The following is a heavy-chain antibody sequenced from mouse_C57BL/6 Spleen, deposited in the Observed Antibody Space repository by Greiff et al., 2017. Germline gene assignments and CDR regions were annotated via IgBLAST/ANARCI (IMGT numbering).Heavy chain of an antibody. CDR2: IYPGSGST. CDR3: ARAECRRTEGYFDV. D-gene: IGHD6-1*01. CDR1: GYTFTSYW. Sequence: VQLQQPGAELVKPGASVKMSCKASGYTFTSYWITWVKQRPGQGLEWIGDIYPGSGSTNYNEKFKSKATLTVDTSSSTAYMPLSSLPSEDSAVYYYARAECRRTEGYFDVWGTGTTVTVSA. J-gene: IGHJ1*03. V-gene: IGHV1-55*01.